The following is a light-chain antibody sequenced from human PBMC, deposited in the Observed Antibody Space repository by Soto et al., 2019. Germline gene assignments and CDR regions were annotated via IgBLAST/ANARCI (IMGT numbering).Light chain of an antibody. CDR2: SNN. CDR3: AAWDDSLNGPV. CDR1: SSNIGSNT. J-gene: IGLJ2*01. Sequence: QSVLTQPPSASGTPGQRVTISCSGSSSNIGSNTVNWYQQLPGTAPKLLIYSNNHRPSRVPDRFSGSKSGTSASLAISGLQSEDEDDYYCAAWDDSLNGPVFGGGTKVTVL. V-gene: IGLV1-44*01.